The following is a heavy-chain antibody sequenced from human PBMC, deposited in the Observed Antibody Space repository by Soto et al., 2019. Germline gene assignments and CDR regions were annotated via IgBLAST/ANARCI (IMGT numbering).Heavy chain of an antibody. V-gene: IGHV4-39*01. CDR1: GGSISSSSYY. D-gene: IGHD2-2*01. CDR3: ARHTSWYSSDKWFDP. Sequence: PSETLSLTCTVSGGSISSSSYYWGWIRQPPGKGLEWIGSIYYSGSTYYNPSLKSRVTISVDTSKNQFSLKLSSVTAADTAVYYCARHTSWYSSDKWFDPWGQGTLVTVSS. CDR2: IYYSGST. J-gene: IGHJ5*02.